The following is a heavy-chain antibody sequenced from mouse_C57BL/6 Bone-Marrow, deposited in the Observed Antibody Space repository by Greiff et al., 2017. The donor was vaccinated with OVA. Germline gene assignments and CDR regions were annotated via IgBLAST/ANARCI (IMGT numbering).Heavy chain of an antibody. CDR3: AREGSTGYFDY. Sequence: QVQLQQSGAELARPGASVKLSCKASGYTFTSYGISWVKQRTGQGLEWIGEIYPGSGNTYYNEKFKGKATLTADKSSSTAYMELRSLTSEDSAVDFCAREGSTGYFDYWGQGTALTVSS. V-gene: IGHV1-81*01. J-gene: IGHJ2*01. CDR1: GYTFTSYG. CDR2: IYPGSGNT.